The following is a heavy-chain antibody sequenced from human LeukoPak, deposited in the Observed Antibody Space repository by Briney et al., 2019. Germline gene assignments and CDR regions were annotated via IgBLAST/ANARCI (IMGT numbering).Heavy chain of an antibody. V-gene: IGHV1-18*01. J-gene: IGHJ6*03. CDR1: GYTFTSYG. D-gene: IGHD3-10*01. CDR2: ISAYNGNT. Sequence: ASVKVSCKASGYTFTSYGISWVRQAPGQGLEWMGWISAYNGNTNYAQKLQGRVTMTTDTSTSTAYMELRSLRSDDTAVYYCARGVLVRGVIITRHYYYMDVWGKGTTVTVSS. CDR3: ARGVLVRGVIITRHYYYMDV.